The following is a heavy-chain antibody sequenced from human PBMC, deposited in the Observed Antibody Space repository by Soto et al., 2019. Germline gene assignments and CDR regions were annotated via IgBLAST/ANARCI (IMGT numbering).Heavy chain of an antibody. V-gene: IGHV1-2*04. J-gene: IGHJ6*03. CDR3: ASGYCTNGVCYKYYMDV. CDR2: INPNSGGT. D-gene: IGHD2-8*01. Sequence: QVQLVQSGAEVKKPGASVKVSCKASGYTFTGYYMHWVRQAPGQGLEWMGWINPNSGGTNYAQKFQGWVTMTRDTSISTAYMELSRLRSDDTAVYYCASGYCTNGVCYKYYMDVWGKGTTVTVSS. CDR1: GYTFTGYY.